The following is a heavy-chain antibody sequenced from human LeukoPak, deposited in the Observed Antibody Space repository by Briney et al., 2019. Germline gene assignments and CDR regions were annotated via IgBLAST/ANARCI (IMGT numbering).Heavy chain of an antibody. D-gene: IGHD2-8*01. CDR2: INPNSGGT. Sequence: ASLKVSCKASGYTFTGHYIHWVRQAPGQGLEWMGWINPNSGGTNYAEKFQGRVTMTSDTSITTAYMELRRLRSDDTAVYYCAREENQIMLYGPHTWFDAWGQGTLVTVSS. CDR3: AREENQIMLYGPHTWFDA. CDR1: GYTFTGHY. V-gene: IGHV1-2*02. J-gene: IGHJ5*02.